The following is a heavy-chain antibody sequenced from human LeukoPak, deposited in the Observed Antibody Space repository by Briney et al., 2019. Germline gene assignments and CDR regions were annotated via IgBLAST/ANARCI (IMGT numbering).Heavy chain of an antibody. Sequence: PGASVTVSCKASGYTFTGYYMHWVRQAPGQGLEWMGWINPNSGGTNYAQKFQGRVTMTKDTSISTAYMELSRLRSDDTAVYYCTRGGAIYCSDGSCYLYDSWGQGALVTVSS. D-gene: IGHD2-15*01. CDR2: INPNSGGT. CDR1: GYTFTGYY. V-gene: IGHV1-2*02. CDR3: TRGGAIYCSDGSCYLYDS. J-gene: IGHJ4*02.